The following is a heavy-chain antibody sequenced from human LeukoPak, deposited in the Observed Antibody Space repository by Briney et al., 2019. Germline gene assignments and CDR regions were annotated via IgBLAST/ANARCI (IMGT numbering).Heavy chain of an antibody. J-gene: IGHJ4*02. CDR3: ARGGNGYNYYFDY. Sequence: GGSLRLSCAASGFTFSSYWMSWVRQAPGKGREWVANIKQDGSEKYYVDSVKGRFTISRDNAKNTLYLQMNSLRAEDRAVYYCARGGNGYNYYFDYWGQGTLVTVSS. V-gene: IGHV3-7*05. CDR1: GFTFSSYW. D-gene: IGHD5-24*01. CDR2: IKQDGSEK.